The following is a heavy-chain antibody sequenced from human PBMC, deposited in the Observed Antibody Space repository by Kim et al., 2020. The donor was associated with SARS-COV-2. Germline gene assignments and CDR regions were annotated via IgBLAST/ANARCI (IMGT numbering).Heavy chain of an antibody. Sequence: ASVKVSCKASGYSFTGYYMYWVRQAPGQGLEWMGWINPNSGGTNYAQKFQGRVTMTRDTSISTAYMELNRLTPDDTAVYYCARVDHYGSGSSVFEYWGQGTLVTVSS. J-gene: IGHJ4*02. D-gene: IGHD3-10*01. CDR2: INPNSGGT. CDR1: GYSFTGYY. CDR3: ARVDHYGSGSSVFEY. V-gene: IGHV1-2*02.